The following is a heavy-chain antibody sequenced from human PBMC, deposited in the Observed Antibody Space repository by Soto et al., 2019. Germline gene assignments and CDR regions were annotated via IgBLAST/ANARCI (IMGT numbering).Heavy chain of an antibody. CDR1: GYTFTSYG. J-gene: IGHJ5*02. D-gene: IGHD6-19*01. CDR2: ISAYNGNT. Sequence: GSVKVSCKASGYTFTSYGISWVRQAPGQGLEWMGWISAYNGNTNYAQKLQGRVTMTTDTSTSTAYMELRSLRSDDTAVYYCARTLAVADFDWFDPWGQGTLVTVSS. CDR3: ARTLAVADFDWFDP. V-gene: IGHV1-18*01.